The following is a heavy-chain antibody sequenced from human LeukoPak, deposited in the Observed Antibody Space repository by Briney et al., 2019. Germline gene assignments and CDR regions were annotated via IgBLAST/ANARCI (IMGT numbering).Heavy chain of an antibody. CDR2: INPSGGST. V-gene: IGHV1-46*01. Sequence: ASVKVSCKASGYTFTSYYMHWVRQAPGQGLEWMGIINPSGGSTSYAQKFQGRVTMTRDTSTSTVYMELSSLRSEDTAVYYCARDRGLGYCSGGSCYSSYHYGMDVWGQGTTVTVSS. CDR1: GYTFTSYY. D-gene: IGHD2-15*01. CDR3: ARDRGLGYCSGGSCYSSYHYGMDV. J-gene: IGHJ6*02.